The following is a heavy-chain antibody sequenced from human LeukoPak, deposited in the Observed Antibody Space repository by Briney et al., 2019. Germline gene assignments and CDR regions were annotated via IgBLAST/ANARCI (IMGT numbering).Heavy chain of an antibody. CDR1: GGSISSGSYY. CDR2: IYTSGST. V-gene: IGHV4-61*02. Sequence: SETLSLTCTVSGGSISSGSYYWSWIRQPAGKGLEWIGRIYTSGSTNYNPSLKSRVTISVDTSKNQFSLKLSSVTAADTAVYYCARAAYCTNGVCYNPADYWGQGTLVTVSS. CDR3: ARAAYCTNGVCYNPADY. J-gene: IGHJ4*02. D-gene: IGHD2-8*01.